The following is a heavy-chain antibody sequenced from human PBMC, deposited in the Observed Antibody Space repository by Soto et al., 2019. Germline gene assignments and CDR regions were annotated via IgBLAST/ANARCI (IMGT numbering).Heavy chain of an antibody. CDR3: ARLVAAARHVDY. D-gene: IGHD6-13*01. CDR1: GGSISSYY. CDR2: IYYSGST. J-gene: IGHJ4*02. V-gene: IGHV4-59*08. Sequence: QVQLQESGPGLVKPSETLSLTCTVSGGSISSYYWSWIRQPPGKGLEWIGYIYYSGSTNYNPSLKSRVTISVDTSKNQFSLKLSSVTAADTAVYYCARLVAAARHVDYWGQGTLVTVSS.